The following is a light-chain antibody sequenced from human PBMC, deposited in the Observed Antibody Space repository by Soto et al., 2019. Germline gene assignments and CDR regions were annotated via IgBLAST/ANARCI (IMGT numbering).Light chain of an antibody. V-gene: IGKV1-39*01. CDR2: AAS. CDR1: QSISSY. CDR3: QQSYSTPLT. J-gene: IGKJ3*01. Sequence: DIQMTQSPSSLSASVGDRVTITCRASQSISSYLNWYQQKPGKAPKLLIYAASSLQSGVLSRFSGSGSGTDFTLTISSLQPEDFATYYCQQSYSTPLTFGPGPKVDI.